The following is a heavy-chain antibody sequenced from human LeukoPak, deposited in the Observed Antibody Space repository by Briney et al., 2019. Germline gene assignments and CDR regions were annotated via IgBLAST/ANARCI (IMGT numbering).Heavy chain of an antibody. CDR1: GFTLSSYA. Sequence: GGSLRLSCAASGFTLSSYAMHWVHQAPGKGLEWVAVISYDGSNKYYADSVKGRFTISRDNSKNTLYLQMNSLRAEDTAVYYCARVRDTAMVMDAFDIWGQGTMVTVSS. CDR3: ARVRDTAMVMDAFDI. J-gene: IGHJ3*02. D-gene: IGHD5-18*01. CDR2: ISYDGSNK. V-gene: IGHV3-30*04.